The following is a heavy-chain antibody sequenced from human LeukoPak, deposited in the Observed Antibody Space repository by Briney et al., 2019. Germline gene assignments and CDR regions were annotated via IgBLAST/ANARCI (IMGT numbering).Heavy chain of an antibody. CDR2: INHSGST. Sequence: AETLSLTCAVYGGSFSGYYWTWIRQPPGKGREWIGEINHSGSTNYNPPLKSRVTISVDTSKNQISLKLSSVTAADTAVYYCARRCRIGSGWFYDYWGQGTLVTVSS. J-gene: IGHJ4*02. D-gene: IGHD6-19*01. CDR3: ARRCRIGSGWFYDY. CDR1: GGSFSGYY. V-gene: IGHV4-34*01.